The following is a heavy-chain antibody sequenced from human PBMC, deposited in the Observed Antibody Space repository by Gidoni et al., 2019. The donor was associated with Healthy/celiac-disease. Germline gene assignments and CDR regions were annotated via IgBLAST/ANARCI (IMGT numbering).Heavy chain of an antibody. CDR3: ARVGRIAVAGTWD. CDR1: GGSVSSGSYY. V-gene: IGHV4-61*01. D-gene: IGHD6-19*01. J-gene: IGHJ4*02. Sequence: QVQLQESGPGLVKPSETLSLTCTVSGGSVSSGSYYWSWIRQPPGKGLEWIGYSYYSGSTNYNPSLKSRVTISVDTSKNQFSLKLSSVTAADTAVYYCARVGRIAVAGTWDWGQGTLVTVSS. CDR2: SYYSGST.